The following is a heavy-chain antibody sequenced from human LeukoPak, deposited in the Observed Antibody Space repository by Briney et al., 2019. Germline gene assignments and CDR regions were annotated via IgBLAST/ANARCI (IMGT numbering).Heavy chain of an antibody. V-gene: IGHV3-48*01. J-gene: IGHJ4*02. CDR1: GFTFNIYS. CDR2: ISSSSTTI. CDR3: ARAPNGYVDY. Sequence: GGSLRLSCAASGFTFNIYSMNWVRQAPGKGLEWISYISSSSTTIYYADSVKGRFIISRDNAKNSLSLQVNSLRAEDTAVYYCARAPNGYVDYWGQGTLVTVSS. D-gene: IGHD3-22*01.